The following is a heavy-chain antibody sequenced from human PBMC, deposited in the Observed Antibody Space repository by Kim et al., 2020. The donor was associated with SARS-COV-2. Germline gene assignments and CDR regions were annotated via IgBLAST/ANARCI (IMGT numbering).Heavy chain of an antibody. J-gene: IGHJ6*03. V-gene: IGHV3-66*01. CDR1: GFTVSSNY. CDR2: IYSGGST. CDR3: ARLYCSSTSCYRYYYYYMDV. D-gene: IGHD2-2*01. Sequence: GGSLRLSCAASGFTVSSNYMSWVRQAPGKGLEWVSVIYSGGSTYYADSVKGRFTISRDNSKNTLYLQMNSLRAEDTAVYYCARLYCSSTSCYRYYYYYMDVWGKGTTVTVSS.